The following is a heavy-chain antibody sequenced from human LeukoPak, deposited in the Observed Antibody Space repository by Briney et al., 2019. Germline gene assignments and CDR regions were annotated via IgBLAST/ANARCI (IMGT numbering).Heavy chain of an antibody. CDR1: GFTFSTFA. D-gene: IGHD1-1*01. V-gene: IGHV3-23*01. CDR3: AKGELEDFDY. J-gene: IGHJ4*02. CDR2: IFPSGGEI. Sequence: GGSLRLSCAASGFTFSTFAMIWVRQPPGKGLEWVSSIFPSGGEIHYADSVRGRFTISRDNSKSTLSLQMNSLRAEDTALYYCAKGELEDFDYWGQGTLVTVSS.